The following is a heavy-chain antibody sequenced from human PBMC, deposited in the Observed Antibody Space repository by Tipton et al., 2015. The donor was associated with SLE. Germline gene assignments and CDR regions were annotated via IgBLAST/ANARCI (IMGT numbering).Heavy chain of an antibody. CDR2: MNPNSGNT. Sequence: QVQLVQSGAEVKKPGASVKVSCKASGGTFSSYAINWVRQATGQGLEWMGWMNPNSGNTGYAQKFQGRVTMTRNTSISTACMELGSLRSGDAAVYYCARYSSFDYWGQGTLVTVSS. CDR3: ARYSSFDY. J-gene: IGHJ4*02. V-gene: IGHV1-8*02. CDR1: GGTFSSYA. D-gene: IGHD6-13*01.